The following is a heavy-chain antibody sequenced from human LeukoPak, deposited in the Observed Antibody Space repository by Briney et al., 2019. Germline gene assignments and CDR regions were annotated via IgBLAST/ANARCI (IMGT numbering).Heavy chain of an antibody. CDR1: GFSFSNYD. CDR2: IGSSGTTI. CDR3: ASPRWDGNNYVS. D-gene: IGHD5-24*01. J-gene: IGHJ5*02. V-gene: IGHV3-48*03. Sequence: PGESLRLSCAASGFSFSNYDMSWVRQAPGKGLEWLSYIGSSGTTIYYADSVKGRFTISRDNAKNSLSLQMNSLRAEDTAVYYCASPRWDGNNYVSWGQGTLVTVSS.